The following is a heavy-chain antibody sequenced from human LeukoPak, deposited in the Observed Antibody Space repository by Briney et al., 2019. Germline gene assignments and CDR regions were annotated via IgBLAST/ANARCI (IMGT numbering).Heavy chain of an antibody. D-gene: IGHD6-19*01. CDR3: VKGKSGRSYPAFVI. CDR1: GFSFRSYA. J-gene: IGHJ3*02. Sequence: GGSLTPSRSASGFSFRSYAMAWVRQAPGKGLGWVSTISADNGSTSYADSVKGRFTISRDNSKNTLYLQMSSLRAEDTAVYYCVKGKSGRSYPAFVIWARETMVIVSS. V-gene: IGHV3-23*01. CDR2: ISADNGST.